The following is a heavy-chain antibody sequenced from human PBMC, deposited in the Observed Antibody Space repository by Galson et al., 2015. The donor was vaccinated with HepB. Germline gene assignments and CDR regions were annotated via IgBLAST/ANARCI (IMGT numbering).Heavy chain of an antibody. J-gene: IGHJ6*02. V-gene: IGHV1-18*01. Sequence: QSGAEVKKPGASVKVSCKASGYIFSSYGVNWVRQAPGQGLEWMGWISAYNGDTNYAQRLQDRVTMTTDTSTSTAYMELRSLRSDDTAVYYCARDRKPTAHYYRPYDDGMDVWGQGTTVTVSS. CDR2: ISAYNGDT. CDR1: GYIFSSYG. CDR3: ARDRKPTAHYYRPYDDGMDV. D-gene: IGHD3-22*01.